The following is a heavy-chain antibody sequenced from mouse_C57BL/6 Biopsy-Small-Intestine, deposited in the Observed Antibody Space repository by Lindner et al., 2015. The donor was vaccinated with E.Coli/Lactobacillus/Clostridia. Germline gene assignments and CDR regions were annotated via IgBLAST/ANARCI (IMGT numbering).Heavy chain of an antibody. CDR3: ASARGDGSFAY. D-gene: IGHD2-3*01. J-gene: IGHJ3*01. CDR2: IWTIGRT. V-gene: IGHV2-6*01. CDR1: GFSLTSFG. Sequence: QLQESGPGLVAPSQSLSITCTVSGFSLTSFGVDWVRQSPEKGLEWLGVIWTIGRTNYNSALKSRLTISKDNSKSQVFLKMDSLQTDDTAMYYCASARGDGSFAYWGQGTLVTVSA.